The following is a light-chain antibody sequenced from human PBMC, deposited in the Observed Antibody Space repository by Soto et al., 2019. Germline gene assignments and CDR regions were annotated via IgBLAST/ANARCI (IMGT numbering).Light chain of an antibody. Sequence: DIQMPQPPSSLPASIGDRVTIICRASQRIRTSLNWYQHKPGKAPKLLIYAASTLQSGVPSRFSGSGSGTDFTPTISCLQSEDFATYYCQQYYSYPITFGQGTRLEIK. J-gene: IGKJ5*01. V-gene: IGKV1-39*01. CDR3: QQYYSYPIT. CDR2: AAS. CDR1: QRIRTS.